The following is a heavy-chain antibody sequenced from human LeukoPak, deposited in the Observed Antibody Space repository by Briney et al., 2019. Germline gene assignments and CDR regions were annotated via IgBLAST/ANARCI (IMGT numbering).Heavy chain of an antibody. CDR3: AKHISSWYNFDY. J-gene: IGHJ4*02. V-gene: IGHV3-23*01. Sequence: SAIGGSGGGTWYTDSVKGRFTISRDNSKNTLSLQMNSLRAEDTAIYYCAKHISSWYNFDYWGQGTLVTVSS. CDR2: IGGSGGGT. D-gene: IGHD6-13*01.